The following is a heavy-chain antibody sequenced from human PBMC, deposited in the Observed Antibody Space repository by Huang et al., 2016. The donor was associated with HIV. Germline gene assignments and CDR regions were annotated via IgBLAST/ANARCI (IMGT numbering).Heavy chain of an antibody. CDR2: IYFGGNT. V-gene: IGHV4-39*01. CDR3: ARHDIYCSGGACSGFDY. CDR1: GCSISSTDFY. J-gene: IGHJ4*02. Sequence: QLQLQESGPGLVKPSETLSLSCTVSGCSISSTDFYWGWIRPPPGKGLEWIGSIYFGGNTDYNPSLKSRVTISVDTSKNQFSLKLRSVTAANTGLYYCARHDIYCSGGACSGFDYWGQGTLVTVSS. D-gene: IGHD2-15*01.